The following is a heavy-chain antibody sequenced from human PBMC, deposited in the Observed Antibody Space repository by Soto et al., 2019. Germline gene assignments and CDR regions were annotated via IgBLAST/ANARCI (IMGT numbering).Heavy chain of an antibody. CDR3: ASVTLVPQNWFDP. CDR1: GGTFSSYA. V-gene: IGHV1-69*13. J-gene: IGHJ5*02. D-gene: IGHD6-13*01. Sequence: SVKVSCKASGGTFSSYAISWVRQAPGQGLEWMGGIIPIFGTANYAQKFQGRVTITADESTSTAYMELSSLRSEDTAVYYCASVTLVPQNWFDPWGQGTLVTVSS. CDR2: IIPIFGTA.